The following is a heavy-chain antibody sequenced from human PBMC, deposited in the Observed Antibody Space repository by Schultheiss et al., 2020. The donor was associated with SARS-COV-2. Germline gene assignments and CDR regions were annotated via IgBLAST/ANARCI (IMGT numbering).Heavy chain of an antibody. J-gene: IGHJ3*02. V-gene: IGHV4-59*01. CDR3: ARDQDYGRNAFDI. D-gene: IGHD4/OR15-4a*01. Sequence: SETLPLTCSVSGSSITGFFWTWIRQPPGKGLDPIGNIYFTGITKYNPSLKSRVTFSLDTSKKQFSLRLNSVTAVDTAVYYCARDQDYGRNAFDIWGQGTMVTVSS. CDR1: GSSITGFF. CDR2: IYFTGIT.